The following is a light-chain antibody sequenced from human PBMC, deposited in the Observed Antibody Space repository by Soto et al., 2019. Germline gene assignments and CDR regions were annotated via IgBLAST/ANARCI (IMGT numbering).Light chain of an antibody. Sequence: QSVLTQPPSASGTPGQRVTISCSGSSSNIGSHTVNWYQQLPGTAPKLLIYTNIQRPSWVPDRFSGSKSGTSASLAISGLQSEDEADYYCAAWDDSRNEGVFGGGTKVTVL. CDR3: AAWDDSRNEGV. V-gene: IGLV1-44*01. CDR1: SSNIGSHT. CDR2: TNI. J-gene: IGLJ2*01.